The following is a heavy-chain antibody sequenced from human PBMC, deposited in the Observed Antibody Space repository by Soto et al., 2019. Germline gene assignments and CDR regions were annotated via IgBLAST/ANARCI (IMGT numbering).Heavy chain of an antibody. V-gene: IGHV3-43D*04. CDR1: GFTFADYA. D-gene: IGHD3-22*01. J-gene: IGHJ4*02. Sequence: LGGSLRLSCAVSGFTFADYAVHWVRQSAGKGLEWVSFINADGSEKYYADSVRGRFTISRDNSKDSFYLQMNSLRLEDTAMYYCAKAKFYYDSSPYDSWGQGTLVTVSS. CDR2: INADGSEK. CDR3: AKAKFYYDSSPYDS.